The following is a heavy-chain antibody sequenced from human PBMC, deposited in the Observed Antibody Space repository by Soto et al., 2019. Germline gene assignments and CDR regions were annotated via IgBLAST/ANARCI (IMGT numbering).Heavy chain of an antibody. CDR2: ISGSGGRT. CDR3: AKYYGDRQTDY. Sequence: PGGSLRLSCAASGFTFSSYAMSWVRQAPGKGLEWVSAISGSGGRTYYADSVKGRFTISRDNSKNTLYLQVNSLRAEDTAVYYWAKYYGDRQTDYWGQGTLVTVSS. CDR1: GFTFSSYA. J-gene: IGHJ4*02. V-gene: IGHV3-23*01. D-gene: IGHD4-17*01.